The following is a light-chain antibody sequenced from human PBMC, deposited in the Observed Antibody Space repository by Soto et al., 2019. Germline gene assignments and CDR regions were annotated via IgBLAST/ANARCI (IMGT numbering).Light chain of an antibody. Sequence: QSVLTQPASVSGSPGQSIAISCTGTSSDVGGYDYVSWYQQLPGKAPKLMIYDVNNRPSGASNRFSGSKSGNTASLTISGLQAEDEADYYCSSYTSSSTQVFGTGTKVTV. CDR2: DVN. CDR3: SSYTSSSTQV. J-gene: IGLJ1*01. V-gene: IGLV2-14*03. CDR1: SSDVGGYDY.